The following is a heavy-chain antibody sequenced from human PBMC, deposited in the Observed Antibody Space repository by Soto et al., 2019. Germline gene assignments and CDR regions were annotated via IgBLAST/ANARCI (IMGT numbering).Heavy chain of an antibody. Sequence: QRQLLESGSGLVKPSQTLSLTCAVSGGSISSGGYSWGWIRQPPGKGLEWIGYIYHSVSTYYNPSLKSRVTISVDRSKTQFSLRLSSVTAADTAAYYCARVPDYWGQGTLVTVSS. CDR1: GGSISSGGYS. CDR3: ARVPDY. CDR2: IYHSVST. V-gene: IGHV4-30-2*01. J-gene: IGHJ4*02.